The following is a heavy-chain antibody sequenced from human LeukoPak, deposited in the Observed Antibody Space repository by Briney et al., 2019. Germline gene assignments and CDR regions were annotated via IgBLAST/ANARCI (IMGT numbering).Heavy chain of an antibody. V-gene: IGHV1-3*01. J-gene: IGHJ4*02. D-gene: IGHD6-19*01. CDR1: GYTFTSYA. Sequence: ASVTVSCKASGYTFTSYAIHWVRQAPGQRLEWMEWINAGNGNTEYSQKSLGRVTITRDTSASTVYMELSSLRSEDTAVYYCATSGRAVAGIGFNYWGQGTLVTVSS. CDR3: ATSGRAVAGIGFNY. CDR2: INAGNGNT.